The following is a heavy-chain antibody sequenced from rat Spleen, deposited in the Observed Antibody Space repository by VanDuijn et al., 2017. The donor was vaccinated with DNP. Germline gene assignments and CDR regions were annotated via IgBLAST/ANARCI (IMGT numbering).Heavy chain of an antibody. V-gene: IGHV5-27*01. J-gene: IGHJ2*01. D-gene: IGHD1-7*01. Sequence: EVQLVESGGGLVQPGRSLKLSCAASGFTFSNYGMHWIRQAPTKGLEWVAYISTGGGSTYYRDSVKGRFTISRDNANNILYLQTTSLRSEDTATYYCTRDGPPYYGVPFDYWGQGVTVTVSS. CDR3: TRDGPPYYGVPFDY. CDR2: ISTGGGST. CDR1: GFTFSNYG.